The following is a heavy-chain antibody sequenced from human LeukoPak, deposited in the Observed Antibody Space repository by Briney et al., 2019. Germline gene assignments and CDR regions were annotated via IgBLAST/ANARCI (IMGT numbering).Heavy chain of an antibody. CDR2: ISGSDDRT. CDR3: AKGLGGAFHI. V-gene: IGHV3-23*01. Sequence: PGGSLRLSCAASGFNLSIYDMSWVRQAPGKGLEWVSVISGSDDRTDYADSVKGRFTIPRDNSQNTLYLQMDSLRAEDAAVYYCAKGLGGAFHIWGQGTVVTVSS. CDR1: GFNLSIYD. J-gene: IGHJ3*02. D-gene: IGHD1-26*01.